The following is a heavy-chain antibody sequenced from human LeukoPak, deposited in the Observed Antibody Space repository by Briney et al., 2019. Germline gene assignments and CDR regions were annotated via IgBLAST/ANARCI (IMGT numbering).Heavy chain of an antibody. Sequence: GGSLRLSCAASGFTLRNYAMSWVRQAPGKGLQWVANIKEDGSEKYYVDSVKGRFTISRDNAKNSLYLQMNSLRAEDTAVYYCATDVGADWGQGTLVTVSS. J-gene: IGHJ4*02. CDR2: IKEDGSEK. V-gene: IGHV3-7*01. CDR3: ATDVGAD. CDR1: GFTLRNYA.